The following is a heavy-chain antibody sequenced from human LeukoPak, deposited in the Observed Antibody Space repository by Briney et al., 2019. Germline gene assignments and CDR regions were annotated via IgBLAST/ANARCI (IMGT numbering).Heavy chain of an antibody. J-gene: IGHJ6*02. CDR2: IRGSGGST. CDR1: GFTFSSYA. D-gene: IGHD3-10*01. Sequence: PGGSLRLSCAASGFTFSSYAMSWVRQAPGKGLEWVSAIRGSGGSTYYADSVKGRFTISRDNSKDTLYLQMNSLRAEDTAVYYCAKSVYYGSGSYHSYNCAMDVWGQGTTVTVSS. CDR3: AKSVYYGSGSYHSYNCAMDV. V-gene: IGHV3-23*01.